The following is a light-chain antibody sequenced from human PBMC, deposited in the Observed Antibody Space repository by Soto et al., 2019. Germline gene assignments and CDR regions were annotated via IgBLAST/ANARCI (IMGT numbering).Light chain of an antibody. Sequence: DVVMTQSPLSLPVTLGQPASISCRSSQSLKHSDGNTYLNWFQQRPGQSPRRLIYKVSIRDSGVTDRFSGSGSVTDFTLTVSRVEAEDVGVYYCMQGTHWPPYTFGQGTKLEI. CDR2: KVS. CDR1: QSLKHSDGNTY. CDR3: MQGTHWPPYT. V-gene: IGKV2-30*02. J-gene: IGKJ2*01.